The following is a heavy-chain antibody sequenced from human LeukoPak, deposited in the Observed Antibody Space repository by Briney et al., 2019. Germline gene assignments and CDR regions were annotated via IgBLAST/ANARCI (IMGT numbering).Heavy chain of an antibody. V-gene: IGHV3-11*04. CDR2: ISSTASTK. CDR3: ARCGDGLPCDFDY. Sequence: GGSLRLSCAASEFTSSDYYMSWIRQAPGKGLAWVSYISSTASTKYYADSVKGRFTISRDNAKNSLYLQMNSLRAEDTGVYYCARCGDGLPCDFDYWGQGTLVTVSS. J-gene: IGHJ4*02. CDR1: EFTSSDYY. D-gene: IGHD3-10*01.